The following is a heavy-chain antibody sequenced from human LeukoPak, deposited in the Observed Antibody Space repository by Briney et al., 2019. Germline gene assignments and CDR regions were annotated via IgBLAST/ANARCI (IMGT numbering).Heavy chain of an antibody. J-gene: IGHJ4*02. CDR1: GFTFSTYW. V-gene: IGHV3-7*03. CDR2: IKRDGSEK. Sequence: GGSLRLSCAASGFTFSTYWMSWVRQAPGKGLACVANIKRDGSEKYYVDSVKGRFTIFRDDAKSSLYLQMNSLRAEDTAVYFCARVYTGNRWHFDYWGQGTLVTVSS. D-gene: IGHD2-2*02. CDR3: ARVYTGNRWHFDY.